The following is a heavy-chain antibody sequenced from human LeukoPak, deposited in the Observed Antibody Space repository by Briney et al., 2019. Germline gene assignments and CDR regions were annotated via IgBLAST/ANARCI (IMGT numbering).Heavy chain of an antibody. Sequence: PGGSLRLSCGASGFTFSTYNMNWVRQAPGKGLEWVSSISSISSYIYYADSVKGRFTISRDNAKNSLYLQMNSLRAEDTAVYYCARDLYYDILTGYYHYYYYGMDVWGKGTTVTVSS. CDR1: GFTFSTYN. D-gene: IGHD3-9*01. J-gene: IGHJ6*04. V-gene: IGHV3-21*01. CDR2: ISSISSYI. CDR3: ARDLYYDILTGYYHYYYYGMDV.